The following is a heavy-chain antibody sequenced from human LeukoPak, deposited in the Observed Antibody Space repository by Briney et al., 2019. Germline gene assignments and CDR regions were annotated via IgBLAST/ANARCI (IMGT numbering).Heavy chain of an antibody. D-gene: IGHD6-19*01. Sequence: GGSLGLSCAASGFTFSSYAMHWVRQAPGKGLDWVAVISYDGSNKYYADSVKGRFTISRDNSKNTLYLQMNSLRVEDTAVYYCARDPTTYGSGWNGELDCWGQGSLVTVSS. V-gene: IGHV3-30-3*01. CDR1: GFTFSSYA. CDR3: ARDPTTYGSGWNGELDC. CDR2: ISYDGSNK. J-gene: IGHJ4*02.